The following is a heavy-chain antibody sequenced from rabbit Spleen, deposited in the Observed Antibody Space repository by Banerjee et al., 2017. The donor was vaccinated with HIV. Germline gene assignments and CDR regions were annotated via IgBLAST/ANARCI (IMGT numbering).Heavy chain of an antibody. J-gene: IGHJ4*01. CDR1: GFDFSSYS. Sequence: QLKQTGGGLVQPGGSLTLSCKTSGFDFSSYSMSWVRQAPGKGLEWIGAIYTGRGGTDYAKWVNGQFTISSDNAQYTVHLQMTSLTAADTATYFCARGDGSDPYTYFTLWGPGTLVTVS. CDR2: IYTGRGGT. CDR3: ARGDGSDPYTYFTL. D-gene: IGHD5-1*01. V-gene: IGHV1S7*01.